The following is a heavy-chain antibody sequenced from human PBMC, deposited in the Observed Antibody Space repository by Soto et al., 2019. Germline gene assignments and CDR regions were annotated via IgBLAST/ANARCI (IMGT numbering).Heavy chain of an antibody. D-gene: IGHD2-2*01. Sequence: GESLKISCKGSGYSFTSYCISWVPQMPWKGLEGMGRIDPSDSYTNYSPPFQGHVTISADKSISTAYLQWSSLKASDTAMYYCARYDGLAGCSSTSCYYHWFDPWGQGTLVTVSS. J-gene: IGHJ5*02. CDR1: GYSFTSYC. V-gene: IGHV5-10-1*01. CDR2: IDPSDSYT. CDR3: ARYDGLAGCSSTSCYYHWFDP.